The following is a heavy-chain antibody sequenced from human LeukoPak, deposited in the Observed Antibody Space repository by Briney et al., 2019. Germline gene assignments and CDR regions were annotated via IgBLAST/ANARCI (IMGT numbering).Heavy chain of an antibody. CDR2: ISSDGSST. Sequence: PGGSLRLSCAASGFTFRNHRMHWVRRTPGKGLVWVSRISSDGSSTTYADSVKGRFTISRDNAKNTLYLQMNNLRAEDTAMYYCARDQRVTGRPDIDYWGQGTLVIVSS. D-gene: IGHD6-6*01. V-gene: IGHV3-74*03. CDR1: GFTFRNHR. J-gene: IGHJ4*02. CDR3: ARDQRVTGRPDIDY.